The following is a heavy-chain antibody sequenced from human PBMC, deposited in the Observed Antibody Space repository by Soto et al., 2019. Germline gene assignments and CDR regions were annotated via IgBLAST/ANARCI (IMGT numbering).Heavy chain of an antibody. CDR3: ARVRSNLFDY. CDR2: IYYSGST. CDR1: GGSINSYF. V-gene: IGHV4-59*01. D-gene: IGHD3-3*01. Sequence: SETLSLTCTVSGGSINSYFWSWIRQSPGKGLEWIGHIYYSGSTSYSPSLKSRVSISVDTSKNQFSLEVHSVTAADTAVYFCARVRSNLFDYWGQGTLVTVSS. J-gene: IGHJ4*02.